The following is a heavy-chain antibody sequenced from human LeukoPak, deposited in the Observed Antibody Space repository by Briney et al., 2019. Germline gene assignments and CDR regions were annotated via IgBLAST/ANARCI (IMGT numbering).Heavy chain of an antibody. D-gene: IGHD3-10*01. CDR2: ISGSGGGT. Sequence: KPGGSLRLSCAASGVTFRIYAMSWVRQAPGKGLEWVSTISGSGGGTYYADSVKGRFTISRDNSKNTLYLQMNSLRAEDTAVYYCARVDFRGAYAMDVWGQGTTVTVSS. V-gene: IGHV3-23*01. CDR1: GVTFRIYA. J-gene: IGHJ6*02. CDR3: ARVDFRGAYAMDV.